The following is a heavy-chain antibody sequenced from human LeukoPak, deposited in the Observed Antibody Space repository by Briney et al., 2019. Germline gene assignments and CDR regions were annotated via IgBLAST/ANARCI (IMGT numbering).Heavy chain of an antibody. Sequence: SETLSLTCTVSGGSISSYYWSWIRQPAGKGLEWIGRIYPGGSTNYNPSLKSRVTISVDTSKNQFSLKLSSVTAADTAVYYCARDPTSSSWYSFDYWGQGTLVTVSS. CDR3: ARDPTSSSWYSFDY. J-gene: IGHJ4*02. CDR2: IYPGGST. V-gene: IGHV4-4*07. CDR1: GGSISSYY. D-gene: IGHD6-13*01.